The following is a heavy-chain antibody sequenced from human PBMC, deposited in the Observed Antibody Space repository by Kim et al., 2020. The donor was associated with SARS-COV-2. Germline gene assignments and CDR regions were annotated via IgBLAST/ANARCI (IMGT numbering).Heavy chain of an antibody. CDR3: VKGRRNYVYCGIHD. V-gene: IGHV3-64D*06. CDR1: GFAFSSCT. D-gene: IGHD6-25*01. Sequence: GGSLRLSCSASGFAFSSCTMHWVRQAPGKGPECVSAISTNGDYTYYADSVKGRFTISRDNSKNTLYLQMNGLRAEDTAVYYCVKGRRNYVYCGIHDWGQG. J-gene: IGHJ6*02. CDR2: ISTNGDYT.